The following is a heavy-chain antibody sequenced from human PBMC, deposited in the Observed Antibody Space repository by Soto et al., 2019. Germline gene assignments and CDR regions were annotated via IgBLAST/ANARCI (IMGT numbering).Heavy chain of an antibody. D-gene: IGHD6-19*01. CDR3: ARMYSSGSGWFHP. J-gene: IGHJ5*02. CDR1: GGSINSDDYY. Sequence: SETLSLTCTVSGGSINSDDYYWSWIRQPPGKGLEWIGYIYYSGRTSYNPSLKSRLTISKDTSSNQFSMSLTSVTAADTARYYCARMYSSGSGWFHPWGQGTLVTVSS. V-gene: IGHV4-30-4*01. CDR2: IYYSGRT.